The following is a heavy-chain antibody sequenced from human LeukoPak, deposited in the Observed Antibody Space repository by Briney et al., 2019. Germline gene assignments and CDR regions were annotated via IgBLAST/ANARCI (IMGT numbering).Heavy chain of an antibody. Sequence: PGGSLRLSCAASGFTFSSYAMSWVRQAPGKGLEWVSAISGSGGSTYYADSVKGRFTISRDNSKNTPYLQMNSLRAEDTAVYYCAKVSGIMITFGGVIVSPGFDYWGQGTLVTVSS. CDR1: GFTFSSYA. V-gene: IGHV3-23*01. J-gene: IGHJ4*02. CDR2: ISGSGGST. CDR3: AKVSGIMITFGGVIVSPGFDY. D-gene: IGHD3-16*02.